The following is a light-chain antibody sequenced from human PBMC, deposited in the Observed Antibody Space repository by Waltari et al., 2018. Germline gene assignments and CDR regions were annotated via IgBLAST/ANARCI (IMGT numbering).Light chain of an antibody. CDR1: QSVLYTSNNKNY. CDR3: HQYYTIPPWT. V-gene: IGKV4-1*01. J-gene: IGKJ1*01. CDR2: WAS. Sequence: DIVLTQSPDSLAVSLGERATIYCKSSQSVLYTSNNKNYLAWYQQKPGQPPRLLIYWASTRQSGVPDRFSGSGSGTDFTLIISSLQAEDVAVYYCHQYYTIPPWTFGQGTKVEI.